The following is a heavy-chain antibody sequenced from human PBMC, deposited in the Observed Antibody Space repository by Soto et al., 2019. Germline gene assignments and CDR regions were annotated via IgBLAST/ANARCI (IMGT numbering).Heavy chain of an antibody. V-gene: IGHV1-69*01. D-gene: IGHD2-8*01. Sequence: QVQLVQSGAEVKKPGSSVKVSCKASGGTFSSYAISWVRQAPGQGLEWMGGIIPIFGTANYAQKFQGRVTITADESTRTACMELSSLRSEDTVVYYCARGGYCTNGVWSILDYWGQGTLVTVSS. CDR3: ARGGYCTNGVWSILDY. CDR2: IIPIFGTA. J-gene: IGHJ4*02. CDR1: GGTFSSYA.